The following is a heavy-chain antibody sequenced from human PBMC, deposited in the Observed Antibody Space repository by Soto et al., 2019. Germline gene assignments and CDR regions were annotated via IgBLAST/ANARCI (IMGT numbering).Heavy chain of an antibody. CDR2: INSRGTDT. CDR3: GNGLENHYNYDY. CDR1: GFTFSNHV. V-gene: IGHV3-23*01. Sequence: LSLTCAASGFTFSNHVMSWVRQAPGKGPEWVSSINSRGTDTYYAGSVRGRFTISRDNSKSTLYLQMNSLRAEDTAVYYCGNGLENHYNYDYWGQGTLVTVSS. D-gene: IGHD3-16*01. J-gene: IGHJ4*02.